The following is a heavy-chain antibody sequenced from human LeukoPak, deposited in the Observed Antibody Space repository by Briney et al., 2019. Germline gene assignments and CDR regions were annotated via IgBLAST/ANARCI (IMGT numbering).Heavy chain of an antibody. CDR2: THPDDSDT. J-gene: IGHJ4*02. CDR3: AIAMVRGDRHFDY. Sequence: GESLKISCKDSAYRSTNYWIAWVRQMPGKGLEYMGITHPDDSDTGYSPSFQGQVTISADKSIRTAYLQWNSLKASDTAMYYCAIAMVRGDRHFDYWGQGTLVTVSS. CDR1: AYRSTNYW. V-gene: IGHV5-51*06. D-gene: IGHD3-10*01.